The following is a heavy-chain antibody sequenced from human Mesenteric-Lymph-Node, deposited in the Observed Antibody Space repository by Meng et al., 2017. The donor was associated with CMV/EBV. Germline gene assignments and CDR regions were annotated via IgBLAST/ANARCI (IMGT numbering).Heavy chain of an antibody. V-gene: IGHV3-7*01. Sequence: GESLKISCAASGFTFSNYWMSWVRQAPGKGLEWVANINQDGSEEYYVDSVKGRFTISRDNSKNTLYLQMNSLRAEDTAVYYCAKGSSGWYDYYYGMDVWGQGTTVTVSS. D-gene: IGHD6-19*01. J-gene: IGHJ6*02. CDR3: AKGSSGWYDYYYGMDV. CDR2: INQDGSEE. CDR1: GFTFSNYW.